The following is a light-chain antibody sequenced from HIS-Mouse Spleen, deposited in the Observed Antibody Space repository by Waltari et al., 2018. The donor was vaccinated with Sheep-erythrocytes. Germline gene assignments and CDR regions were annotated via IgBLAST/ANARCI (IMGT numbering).Light chain of an antibody. Sequence: QSALTQPASVSGSPGQSITISCTGTSSHVGSYHLVSWYQQPPGKAPNLMIYEGSKRPSGVSNRFSGSKSGNTASLTISGLQAEDEADYYCCSYAGSSTPWVFGGGTKLTVL. J-gene: IGLJ3*02. V-gene: IGLV2-23*01. CDR1: SSHVGSYHL. CDR3: CSYAGSSTPWV. CDR2: EGS.